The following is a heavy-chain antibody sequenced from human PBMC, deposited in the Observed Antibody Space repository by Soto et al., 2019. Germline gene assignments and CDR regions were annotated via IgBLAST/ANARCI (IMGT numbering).Heavy chain of an antibody. D-gene: IGHD2-2*01. Sequence: ASVTVSCKASGYTFTSYAMNWVRQAPGQGLEWMGWINTNTGNPTYAQGFTGRFVFSLDTSVSTAYLQISSLKAEDTYVYYGASLVVVPADKRDAFDIWGQGTMVTVSS. CDR2: INTNTGNP. V-gene: IGHV7-4-1*02. CDR3: ASLVVVPADKRDAFDI. CDR1: GYTFTSYA. J-gene: IGHJ3*02.